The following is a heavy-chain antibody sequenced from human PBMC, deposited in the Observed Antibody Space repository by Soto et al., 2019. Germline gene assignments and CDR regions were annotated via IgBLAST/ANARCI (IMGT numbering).Heavy chain of an antibody. D-gene: IGHD4-17*01. CDR2: IYYSGST. CDR1: GGSISSSSYY. Sequence: QLQLQESGPGLVKPSETLSLTCTVSGGSISSSSYYWGWIRQPPGKGLEWIGSIYYSGSTYYNTSLKSRVTIPVDTSKNQFSLKLSSVTAADTAVYYCASAVMTTVTTFSGYFDLWGRGTLVTVSS. J-gene: IGHJ2*01. V-gene: IGHV4-39*01. CDR3: ASAVMTTVTTFSGYFDL.